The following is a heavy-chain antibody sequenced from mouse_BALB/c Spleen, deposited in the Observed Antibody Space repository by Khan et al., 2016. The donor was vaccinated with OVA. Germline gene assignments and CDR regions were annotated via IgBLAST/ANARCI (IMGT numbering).Heavy chain of an antibody. J-gene: IGHJ2*01. CDR1: GYTFINYW. CDR2: INPSTAYT. CDR3: ARRGLLWDFDY. V-gene: IGHV1-7*01. Sequence: QVQLQQSGAELAKPGASVKMSCKASGYTFINYWILWVKQRPGQGLEWIGYINPSTAYTEYNQNFKDKATLTADKSSRTAYMQLSSLASEDSAVYYCARRGLLWDFDYWGQGTTLTVSS. D-gene: IGHD3-1*01.